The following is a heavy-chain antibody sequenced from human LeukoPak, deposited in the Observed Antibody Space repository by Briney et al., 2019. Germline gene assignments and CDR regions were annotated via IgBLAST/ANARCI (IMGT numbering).Heavy chain of an antibody. CDR1: GFTFSSYG. V-gene: IGHV3-30*18. J-gene: IGHJ6*03. CDR3: AKPLAPTYYYYYMDV. Sequence: QPGGSLRLSCAVSGFTFSSYGMHWVRQAPGKGLEWVAVISYDGSNKYYADSVKGRFTISRDNSKNTLYLQMNSLRAEDTAVYYCAKPLAPTYYYYYMDVWGKGTTVTVSS. D-gene: IGHD6-13*01. CDR2: ISYDGSNK.